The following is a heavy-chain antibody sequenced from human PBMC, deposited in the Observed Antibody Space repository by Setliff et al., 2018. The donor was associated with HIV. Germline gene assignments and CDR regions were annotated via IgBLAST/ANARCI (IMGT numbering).Heavy chain of an antibody. D-gene: IGHD3-10*01. V-gene: IGHV1-69*13. CDR1: GGTFSTHA. Sequence: SVKVSCKASGGTFSTHAINWVRQAPGQGLEWMGGIIPIFGTTHYAQKFQGRVTITRDEFTNTGYMELSSLRSEDTAVYYCATATGYHDSGSLQNWGQGTLVTVSS. CDR3: ATATGYHDSGSLQN. J-gene: IGHJ4*02. CDR2: IIPIFGTT.